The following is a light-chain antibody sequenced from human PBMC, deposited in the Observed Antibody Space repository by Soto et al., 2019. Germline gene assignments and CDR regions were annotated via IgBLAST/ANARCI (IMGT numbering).Light chain of an antibody. Sequence: ALAQPRSVSGSPGQLLTISCTGTSSDVDDYRYVSWYQQYPGKAPKLVIYDGTKRPSGVPDRFSGSNSGNTASLTISGLQAEEEADYYCCSYVTTPEIFGTGTKVTVL. CDR1: SSDVDDYRY. J-gene: IGLJ1*01. CDR3: CSYVTTPEI. CDR2: DGT. V-gene: IGLV2-11*01.